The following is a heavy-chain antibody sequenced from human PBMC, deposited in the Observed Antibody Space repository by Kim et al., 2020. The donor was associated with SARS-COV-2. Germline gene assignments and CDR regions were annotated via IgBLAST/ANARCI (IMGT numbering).Heavy chain of an antibody. V-gene: IGHV4-59*13. CDR2: ISYSGST. CDR3: ARGIATAGTFDY. Sequence: SETLSLTCTVSSGSISSYYWSWIRQPPGKGLEWIGYISYSGSTNYNPSLKSRVTISVDTSKNQFSLKLSSVTAADTAVYYCARGIATAGTFDYWGQVTLV. CDR1: SGSISSYY. D-gene: IGHD6-13*01. J-gene: IGHJ4*02.